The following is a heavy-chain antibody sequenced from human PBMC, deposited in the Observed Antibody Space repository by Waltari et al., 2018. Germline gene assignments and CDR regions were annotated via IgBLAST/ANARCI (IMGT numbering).Heavy chain of an antibody. J-gene: IGHJ4*02. CDR3: AKDRYYGSGSPFDY. CDR1: GFTFSSYA. CDR2: VRGRGGST. V-gene: IGHV3-23*01. Sequence: EVQLLESGGGLVQPGGSLRLSCAASGFTFSSYAMSWVRQAPGKGVGGVSAVRGRGGSTHYADSVKGRFTISRDNSKNTLYLQMNSLRAEDTAVYYCAKDRYYGSGSPFDYWGQGTLVTVSS. D-gene: IGHD3-10*01.